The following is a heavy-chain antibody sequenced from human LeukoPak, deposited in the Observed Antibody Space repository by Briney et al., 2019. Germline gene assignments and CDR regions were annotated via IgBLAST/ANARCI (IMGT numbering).Heavy chain of an antibody. V-gene: IGHV3-64*01. CDR1: RFTFTIVG. CDR3: ASVGVTVAGYSYYYMDV. D-gene: IGHD6-19*01. J-gene: IGHJ6*03. CDR2: ISSNWGST. Sequence: PVGSPRLSCAASRFTFTIVGMRCVRQGPGEGLEYGSTISSNWGSTYYGTSVNGRFTISRDNAKNTLYLQMGRMRSAEIAVYYCASVGVTVAGYSYYYMDVWGEGTTVTVSS.